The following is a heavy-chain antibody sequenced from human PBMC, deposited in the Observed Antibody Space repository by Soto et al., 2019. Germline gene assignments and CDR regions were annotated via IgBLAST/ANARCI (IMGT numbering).Heavy chain of an antibody. D-gene: IGHD3-22*01. CDR1: GGSIRSYY. Sequence: PSETLSLTCTVSGGSIRSYYWSWIRQPPGKGLEWIGYIYYSGSTNYNPSLKSRVTISVDTSKNQFSLKLSSVTAADTAVYYCAREPLGRYYDSSGSFDYWGQGTLVTVSS. V-gene: IGHV4-59*01. J-gene: IGHJ4*02. CDR2: IYYSGST. CDR3: AREPLGRYYDSSGSFDY.